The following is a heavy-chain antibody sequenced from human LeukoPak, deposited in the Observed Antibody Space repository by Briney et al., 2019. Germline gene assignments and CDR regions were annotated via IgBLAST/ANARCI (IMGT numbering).Heavy chain of an antibody. CDR2: INHSGST. CDR1: GGSFSGYY. CDR3: ARYRGRLDYYDSSGYRYYFDY. V-gene: IGHV4-34*01. D-gene: IGHD3-22*01. Sequence: ASETLSLTCAVYGGSFSGYYWSWIRQPPGKGLEWIGEINHSGSTNYNPSLKSRVTISVDTSKNQFSLKLSSVTAADTAVYYCARYRGRLDYYDSSGYRYYFDYWGQGTLVTVSS. J-gene: IGHJ4*02.